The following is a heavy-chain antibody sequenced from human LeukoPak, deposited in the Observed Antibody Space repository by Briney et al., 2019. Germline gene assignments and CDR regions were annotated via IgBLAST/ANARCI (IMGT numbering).Heavy chain of an antibody. J-gene: IGHJ6*01. CDR1: GYTFTGYY. CDR2: IKPNRGDT. CDR3: ARAGCGSGSHCTDYYYGLDA. D-gene: IGHD3-10*01. V-gene: IGHV1-2*02. Sequence: ASVKVSCQASGYTFTGYYMLWVRQAPGQGLEWMGWIKPNRGDTKYAQKFQGRVTMTRDTSISTAYIEVSRLTSDDTAIYYCARAGCGSGSHCTDYYYGLDAWGQGTTVTVSS.